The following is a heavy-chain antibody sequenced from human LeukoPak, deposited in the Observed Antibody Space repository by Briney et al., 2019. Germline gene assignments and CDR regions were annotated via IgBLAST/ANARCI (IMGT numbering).Heavy chain of an antibody. V-gene: IGHV3-9*01. CDR1: GFTFDDYA. J-gene: IGHJ4*02. CDR3: AKDLGWRDSSAYYYFDY. D-gene: IGHD3-22*01. Sequence: GRSLRLSCAASGFTFDDYAMHWVRQAPGKGLEWVSGISWNSGSIGYADSVKGRFTISRDNAKNSLYLQMNSLRAEGTALYYCAKDLGWRDSSAYYYFDYWGQGTLVTVSS. CDR2: ISWNSGSI.